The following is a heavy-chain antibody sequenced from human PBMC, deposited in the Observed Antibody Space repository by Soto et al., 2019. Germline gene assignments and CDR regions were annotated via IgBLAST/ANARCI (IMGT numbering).Heavy chain of an antibody. Sequence: ASVKVSCKASGYTFIAYYMHWVRQAPGQGLEWMGWINPNSGDTKYAQRFQGRVTMTRDTSISTAYMDLSRLRSDDTAVYYCARDLKGDYPRGFGPWGQGTLVTVSS. CDR1: GYTFIAYY. V-gene: IGHV1-2*02. CDR3: ARDLKGDYPRGFGP. CDR2: INPNSGDT. J-gene: IGHJ5*02. D-gene: IGHD4-17*01.